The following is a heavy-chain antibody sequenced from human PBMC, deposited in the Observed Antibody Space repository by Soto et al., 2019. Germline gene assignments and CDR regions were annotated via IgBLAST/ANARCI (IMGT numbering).Heavy chain of an antibody. CDR2: IYHTGST. J-gene: IGHJ4*02. CDR1: GGAITNYY. Sequence: QVQLQESGPGLVRPSETLSLTCSVSGGAITNYYWNWIRQTPGKGLEWIGYIYHTGSTSKNPSLKSRVTLSLDTSKNQLTLNLTSVTAADTAIYYCARSVNRGYSYGYGHWGQGTLVTGST. CDR3: ARSVNRGYSYGYGH. D-gene: IGHD5-18*01. V-gene: IGHV4-59*01.